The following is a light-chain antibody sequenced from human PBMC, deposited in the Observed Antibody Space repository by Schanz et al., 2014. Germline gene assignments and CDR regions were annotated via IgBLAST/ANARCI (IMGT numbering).Light chain of an antibody. J-gene: IGKJ4*01. V-gene: IGKV3-15*01. CDR3: QQYYSIPLT. Sequence: EIVMTQSPATLSVSPGERATLSCRASQSVSSSYLAWYQQKPGQAPRLLIYGVSTRATGIPARFSGSGSGTEFTLTITSLQAEDVAVYYCQQYYSIPLTFGGGTKVEIK. CDR2: GVS. CDR1: QSVSSSY.